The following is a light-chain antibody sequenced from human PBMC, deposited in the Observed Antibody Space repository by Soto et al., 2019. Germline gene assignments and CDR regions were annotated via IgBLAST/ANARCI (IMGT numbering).Light chain of an antibody. Sequence: DIQMTQLPSSLSASVGDRVTITCRASQSISSYLNWYQQKPGKAPKLLIYAASSLQSGVPSRFSGSGSGTDFTLTISSLQPEDFATYYCQQANSFPLTFGGGTKVDIK. V-gene: IGKV1-39*01. CDR1: QSISSY. CDR2: AAS. J-gene: IGKJ4*01. CDR3: QQANSFPLT.